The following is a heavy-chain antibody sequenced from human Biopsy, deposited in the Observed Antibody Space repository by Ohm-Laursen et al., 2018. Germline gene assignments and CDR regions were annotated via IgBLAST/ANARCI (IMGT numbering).Heavy chain of an antibody. J-gene: IGHJ4*02. Sequence: SLRLSCAASGFNFSTYGMVWVCQAPGSGLEWVSAIIGSGDKTYYADSVEGRFTISRDNSENTLLLQLNSVRAEDTAIYYCARSRGWYDYWGQGTLVTVSS. V-gene: IGHV3-23*01. CDR3: ARSRGWYDY. CDR2: IIGSGDKT. CDR1: GFNFSTYG. D-gene: IGHD6-19*01.